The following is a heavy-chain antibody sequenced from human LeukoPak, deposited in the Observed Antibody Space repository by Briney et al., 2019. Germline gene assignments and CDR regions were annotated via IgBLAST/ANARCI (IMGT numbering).Heavy chain of an antibody. D-gene: IGHD3-22*01. J-gene: IGHJ3*02. V-gene: IGHV3-30-3*02. CDR3: AKSAPRLLVHNAFDI. CDR2: ISYDGSNK. Sequence: GGSLRLSCAASGFTFSSYAMHWVRQAPGKGLEWVAVISYDGSNKYYADSVKGRFTISRDNSKNTLYLQMNSLRAEDTAVYYCAKSAPRLLVHNAFDIWGQGTMVTVSS. CDR1: GFTFSSYA.